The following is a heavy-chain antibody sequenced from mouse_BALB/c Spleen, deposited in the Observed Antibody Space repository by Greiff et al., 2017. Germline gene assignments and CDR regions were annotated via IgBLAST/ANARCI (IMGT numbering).Heavy chain of an antibody. CDR2: IDPANGNT. Sequence: VQLQQSGAELVKPGASVKLSCTASGFNIKDTYMHWVKQRPEQGLEWIGRIDPANGNTKYDPKFQGKATITADTSSNTAYLQLSSLTSEDTAVYYCAKTYYYAMDFWGQGTSVTVSS. CDR1: GFNIKDTY. V-gene: IGHV14-3*02. J-gene: IGHJ4*01. CDR3: AKTYYYAMDF.